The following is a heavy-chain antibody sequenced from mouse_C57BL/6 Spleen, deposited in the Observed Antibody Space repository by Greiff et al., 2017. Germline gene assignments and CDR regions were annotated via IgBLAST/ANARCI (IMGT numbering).Heavy chain of an antibody. Sequence: QVQLQQPGAELVKPGASVKMSCKASGYTFTSYWITWVKQRPGQGLEWIGDIYPGSGSTNYNEKFKSKDTLTVDTSSSTAYMQLSSLTSEDSAVYYCARYPYDYDLDYWGQGTTLTVSS. CDR3: ARYPYDYDLDY. CDR1: GYTFTSYW. J-gene: IGHJ2*01. D-gene: IGHD2-4*01. CDR2: IYPGSGST. V-gene: IGHV1-55*01.